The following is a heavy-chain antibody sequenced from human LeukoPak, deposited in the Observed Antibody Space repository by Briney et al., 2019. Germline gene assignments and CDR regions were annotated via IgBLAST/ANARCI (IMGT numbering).Heavy chain of an antibody. CDR3: ARADHGWYTFDY. CDR2: IWYDGSNK. CDR1: GFTFSNYA. V-gene: IGHV3-33*01. J-gene: IGHJ4*02. Sequence: GGPLRLSCAASGFTFSNYAMHWVRQAPGKGLEWVAVIWYDGSNKYYADSVKGRFTISRDNSKNTLFLQMNSLRVEDTAVYYCARADHGWYTFDYWGQGTLATVPS. D-gene: IGHD6-19*01.